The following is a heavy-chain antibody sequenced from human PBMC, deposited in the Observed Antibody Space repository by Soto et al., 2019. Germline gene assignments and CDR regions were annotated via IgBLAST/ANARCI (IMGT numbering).Heavy chain of an antibody. D-gene: IGHD1-26*01. J-gene: IGHJ4*02. Sequence: SETLSLTCAVYGGSFSGYYWSWIRQPPGKGLEWIGEINHSGSTNYNPSLKSRVTISVDTSKNQFSLKLSSVTAADTAVYYCARGGNGSYPFDYWGQGTLVTVPS. CDR3: ARGGNGSYPFDY. CDR2: INHSGST. V-gene: IGHV4-34*01. CDR1: GGSFSGYY.